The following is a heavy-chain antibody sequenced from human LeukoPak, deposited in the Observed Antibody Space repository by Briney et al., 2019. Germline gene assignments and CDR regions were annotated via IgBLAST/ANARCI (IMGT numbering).Heavy chain of an antibody. CDR2: INHSGST. CDR3: ARGLPVRGVVN. V-gene: IGHV4-34*01. D-gene: IGHD3-10*02. CDR1: GGSFSGYY. Sequence: SETLSLTCAVYGGSFSGYYWSWIRQPPGKGLEWIGEINHSGSTNYNPSLKSRVTISVDTSKNQFSLKLSSVTAADTAVYYCARGLPVRGVVNWGQGTLVTVSS. J-gene: IGHJ4*02.